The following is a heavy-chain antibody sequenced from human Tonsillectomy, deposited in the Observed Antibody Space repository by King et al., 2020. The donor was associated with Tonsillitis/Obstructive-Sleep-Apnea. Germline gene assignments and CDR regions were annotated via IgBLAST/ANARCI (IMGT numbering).Heavy chain of an antibody. Sequence: VQLVESGGGLVQPGGSLRLSCAASGFTFSSYAMNWVRQAPGKGLEWVSAIGGGGGSTYYADPVKGRFTISRDNSKNTLYLQMNSLRAGDTAVYYCAKILSSSATGYWGQGTLVTVSS. CDR1: GFTFSSYA. CDR3: AKILSSSATGY. V-gene: IGHV3-23*04. J-gene: IGHJ4*02. CDR2: IGGGGGST. D-gene: IGHD2-15*01.